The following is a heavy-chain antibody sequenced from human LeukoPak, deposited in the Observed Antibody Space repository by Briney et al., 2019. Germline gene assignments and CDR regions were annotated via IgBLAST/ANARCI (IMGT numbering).Heavy chain of an antibody. V-gene: IGHV4-59*01. D-gene: IGHD3-10*01. Sequence: SETLSLTCTVSGGSISPYYWSWIRQSPGKGLEWIGYSYYSGRTNYNPSLESRVSISVDTSKPQFSLKLSSVTAADTAVYYCARDMGSLGLDYWGQGTLDTVSS. CDR2: SYYSGRT. CDR3: ARDMGSLGLDY. CDR1: GGSISPYY. J-gene: IGHJ4*02.